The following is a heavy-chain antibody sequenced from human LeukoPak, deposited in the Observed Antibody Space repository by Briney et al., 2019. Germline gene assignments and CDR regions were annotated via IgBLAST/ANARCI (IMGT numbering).Heavy chain of an antibody. CDR3: ARDPHSPVPFDC. CDR2: IKQDASEI. CDR1: GFLFSSSW. V-gene: IGHV3-7*05. J-gene: IGHJ4*02. Sequence: GGSLRLSCEASGFLFSSSWMSCVRQPPGKGLEWVAHIKQDASEIYYVDSVKGRFTISRDNAKNSLYLQMNSLRAEDTAFYYCARDPHSPVPFDCCGEGTLVTVSS.